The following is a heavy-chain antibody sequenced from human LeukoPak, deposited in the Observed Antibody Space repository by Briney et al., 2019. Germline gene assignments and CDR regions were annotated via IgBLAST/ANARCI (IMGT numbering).Heavy chain of an antibody. CDR3: ASMDRGIQDY. CDR2: ISGSSGHT. J-gene: IGHJ4*02. D-gene: IGHD3-10*01. V-gene: IGHV3-23*01. CDR1: GFTFDTYW. Sequence: GGSLRLSCAASGFTFDTYWMTWVRQAPGKGLEWVSTISGSSGHTYYADSVKGRFTISRDNSKNTLYLQMNTLRAEDTAVYYCASMDRGIQDYWGQGTLVTVSS.